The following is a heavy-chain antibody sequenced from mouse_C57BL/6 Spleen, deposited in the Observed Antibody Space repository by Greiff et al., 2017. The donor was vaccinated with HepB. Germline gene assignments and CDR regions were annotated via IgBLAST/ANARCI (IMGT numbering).Heavy chain of an antibody. D-gene: IGHD2-4*01. CDR3: ARNDYDYDGYFDV. CDR2: IYPGSGST. Sequence: QVQLQQPGAELVKPGASVKLSCKASGYTFTNYWITWVKQRPGQGLEWIGDIYPGSGSTNYNEKFKSKATLTVDTSSSTAYMQLSSLTSEDSAVYYCARNDYDYDGYFDVWGTGTTVTVSS. J-gene: IGHJ1*03. CDR1: GYTFTNYW. V-gene: IGHV1-55*01.